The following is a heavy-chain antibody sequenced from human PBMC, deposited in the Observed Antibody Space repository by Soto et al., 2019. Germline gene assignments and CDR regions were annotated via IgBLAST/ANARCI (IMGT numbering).Heavy chain of an antibody. CDR2: ISSSGGSA. D-gene: IGHD6-13*01. CDR3: ATTSTYSSSWYSPKNFDY. J-gene: IGHJ4*02. Sequence: GGALRLSCAASGFTFSSYAMSWVRPAPGKGLEWVSSISSSGGSAYYADSVKGRFTISRDKSKITLYLQMNSLRAEDTAVYYCATTSTYSSSWYSPKNFDYWGQGTLVTVSS. CDR1: GFTFSSYA. V-gene: IGHV3-23*01.